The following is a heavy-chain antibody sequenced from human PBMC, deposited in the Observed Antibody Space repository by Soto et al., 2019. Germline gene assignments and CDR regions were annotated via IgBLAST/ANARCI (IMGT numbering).Heavy chain of an antibody. CDR3: ATGGRNGWYFFDH. CDR2: VAAVAHST. Sequence: GSLRLSCTASGITFTNMNWVRQAPGKGLEWVSAVAAVAHSTYYADSVRGRFTSSRDDSRNTLYLQMDRLRAEDTAVYYCATGGRNGWYFFDHWGQGTQVTVSS. J-gene: IGHJ5*02. CDR1: GITFTN. D-gene: IGHD6-19*01. V-gene: IGHV3-23*01.